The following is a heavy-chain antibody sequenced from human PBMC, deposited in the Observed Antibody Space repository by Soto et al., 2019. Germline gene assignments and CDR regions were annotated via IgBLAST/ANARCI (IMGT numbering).Heavy chain of an antibody. CDR2: IYDTGISGCTPTP. V-gene: IGHV4-59*01. CDR3: ARGEDAFFYYGLDV. CDR1: GGSITSSY. Sequence: SETLSLTCTVSGGSITSSYWSWIRRPPGKGLEWIAYIYDTGISGCTPTPSYNPSLKSRVTMSVDTSKSQFSLKLTSVTAADTAVYYCARGEDAFFYYGLDVWGQGITVTVSS. J-gene: IGHJ6*02.